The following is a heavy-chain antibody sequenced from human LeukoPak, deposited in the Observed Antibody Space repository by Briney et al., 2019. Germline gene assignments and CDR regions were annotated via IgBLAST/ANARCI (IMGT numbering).Heavy chain of an antibody. V-gene: IGHV3-21*01. CDR3: ARDGGSVTGRTTVTTGHFDY. J-gene: IGHJ4*02. D-gene: IGHD4-17*01. CDR2: ISSSSSYI. Sequence: PGGSLRLSCAASGFTFSSYSMNWVRQAPGKGLEWVSSISSSSSYIYYADSVKGRFTISRDNAKNSLYLQMNSLRAEDTAVYYCARDGGSVTGRTTVTTGHFDYWGQGTLVTVSS. CDR1: GFTFSSYS.